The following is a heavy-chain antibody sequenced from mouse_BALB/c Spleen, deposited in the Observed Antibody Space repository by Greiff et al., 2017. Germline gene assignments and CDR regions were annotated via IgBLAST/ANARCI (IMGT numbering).Heavy chain of an antibody. J-gene: IGHJ2*01. D-gene: IGHD2-10*02. V-gene: IGHV1-69*02. CDR1: GYTFTSYW. Sequence: VQLQQSGAELVKPGAPVKLSCKASGYTFTSYWMNWVKQRPGRGLEWIGRIDPSDSDTHYNQKFKDKATLTVDKSSSTAYIQLSSLTSEDSAVYYCARSKYGNYEDYWGQGTTLTVSS. CDR3: ARSKYGNYEDY. CDR2: IDPSDSDT.